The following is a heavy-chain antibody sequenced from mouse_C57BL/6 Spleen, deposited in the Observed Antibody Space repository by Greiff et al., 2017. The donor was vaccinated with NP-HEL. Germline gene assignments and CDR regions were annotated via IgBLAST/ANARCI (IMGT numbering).Heavy chain of an antibody. CDR3: AYYYGSSYVGYFDV. CDR2: IYPGDGGT. D-gene: IGHD1-1*01. Sequence: QVQLKESGPELVKPGASVKISCKASGYAFSSSWMNWVKQRPGQGLEWIGRIYPGDGGTNYNGKFKGKATLTADKSSSTAYMQLSSLPSDVSAVYFCAYYYGSSYVGYFDVWGTGTTVTVSS. V-gene: IGHV1-82*01. CDR1: GYAFSSSW. J-gene: IGHJ1*03.